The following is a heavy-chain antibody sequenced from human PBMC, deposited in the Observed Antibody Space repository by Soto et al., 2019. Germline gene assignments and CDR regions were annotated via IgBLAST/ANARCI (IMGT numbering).Heavy chain of an antibody. V-gene: IGHV3-9*01. CDR1: GFTFHEYA. CDR3: TKGGYDLIYDFGMDV. J-gene: IGHJ6*02. Sequence: EVQLIESGGGWVQPGTSLRVSCAASGFTFHEYAMHWVRQAPGKGLEWVSGISSDGDTIAYADSVQGRFTVFRDNAKNSLYLQMNSRRAEDTDLYYCTKGGYDLIYDFGMDVWGQGTTVTVSS. D-gene: IGHD5-12*01. CDR2: ISSDGDTI.